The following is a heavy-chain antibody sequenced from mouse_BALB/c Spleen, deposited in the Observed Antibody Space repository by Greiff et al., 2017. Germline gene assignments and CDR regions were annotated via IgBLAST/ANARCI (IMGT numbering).Heavy chain of an antibody. CDR2: INPYNDGT. CDR3: ARSYYGSSYGYFDV. J-gene: IGHJ1*01. D-gene: IGHD1-1*01. V-gene: IGHV1-14*01. CDR1: GYTFTSYV. Sequence: EVKLQESGPELVKPGASVKMSCKASGYTFTSYVMHWVKQKPGQGLEWIGYINPYNDGTKYNEKFKGKATLTSDKSSSTAYMELSSLTSEDSAVYYCARSYYGSSYGYFDVWGAGTTVTVSS.